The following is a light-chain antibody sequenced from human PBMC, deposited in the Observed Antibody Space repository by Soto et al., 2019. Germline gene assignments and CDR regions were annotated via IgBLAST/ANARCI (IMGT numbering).Light chain of an antibody. CDR1: QSVSNNY. CDR2: GAS. CDR3: QQYDGSPQT. J-gene: IGKJ1*01. Sequence: EIVLTQSPGTLSLSPGERATLSCRASQSVSNNYLAWYQQKPGQAPRLLIYGASKRATGIPDRFSGSGSGAEFTLTISRLEPEDFGVYHCQQYDGSPQTFGQGTKVDIK. V-gene: IGKV3-20*01.